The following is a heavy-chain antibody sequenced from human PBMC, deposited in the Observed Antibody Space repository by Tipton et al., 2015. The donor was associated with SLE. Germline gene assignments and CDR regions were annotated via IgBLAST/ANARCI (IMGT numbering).Heavy chain of an antibody. D-gene: IGHD3-3*01. CDR3: ARQVSIFGRFDY. CDR1: GGSVSSGNYY. V-gene: IGHV4-39*07. Sequence: TLSLTCTVSGGSVSSGNYYWGWLRLSPGQGLEWIGSIYYGGNIYYNPSLKSRVTISLDTSKNLFSLNLNSVTAADTAVYYCARQVSIFGRFDYWGQGTLVAVSS. CDR2: IYYGGNI. J-gene: IGHJ4*02.